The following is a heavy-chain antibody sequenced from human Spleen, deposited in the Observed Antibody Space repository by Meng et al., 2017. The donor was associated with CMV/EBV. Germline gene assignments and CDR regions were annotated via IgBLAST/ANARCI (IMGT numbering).Heavy chain of an antibody. CDR2: IKQDGSEK. CDR1: AFTSNNYG. D-gene: IGHD3-22*01. CDR3: ARSDSSGYFYFDY. V-gene: IGHV3-7*01. J-gene: IGHJ4*02. Sequence: GESLKISCAVSAFTSNNYGMSWVRQAPGKGLEWVANIKQDGSEKYYVDSVKGRFTISRDNSKRSVYLQMNSLRPEDTAVYYCARSDSSGYFYFDYWGQGTLVTVSS.